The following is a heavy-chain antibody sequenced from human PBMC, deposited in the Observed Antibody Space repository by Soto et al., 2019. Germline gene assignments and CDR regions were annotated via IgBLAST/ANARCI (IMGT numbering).Heavy chain of an antibody. J-gene: IGHJ6*02. D-gene: IGHD2-21*01. Sequence: GGSLRLSCRASGLAFGNYAMNWVRQVPGRGLEWVAGVSTNGRSTYYADSVRGRFTISRDNSKITVYLEMKSLRAEDTAVYYSAKDRALNSFYGIDVSGQATTVTVS. V-gene: IGHV3-23*01. CDR2: VSTNGRST. CDR1: GLAFGNYA. CDR3: AKDRALNSFYGIDV.